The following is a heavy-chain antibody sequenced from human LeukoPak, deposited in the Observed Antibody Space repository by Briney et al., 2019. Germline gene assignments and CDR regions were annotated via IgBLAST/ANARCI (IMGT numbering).Heavy chain of an antibody. V-gene: IGHV3-20*04. J-gene: IGHJ6*04. Sequence: GSLRLSCVASGFTFEDYGMNWVRRAPGKGLEWVSGINWNGGTTGYADSVKGRFTISRDSAKNSLYLQMDSLRAEDTALYYCAREGYGDRCVDVWGKGTTVIVSS. CDR1: GFTFEDYG. CDR3: AREGYGDRCVDV. CDR2: INWNGGTT. D-gene: IGHD4-17*01.